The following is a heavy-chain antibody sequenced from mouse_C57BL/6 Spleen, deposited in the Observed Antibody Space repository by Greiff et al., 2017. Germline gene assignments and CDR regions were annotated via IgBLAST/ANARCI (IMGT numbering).Heavy chain of an antibody. CDR1: GYTFTDYY. J-gene: IGHJ4*01. V-gene: IGHV1-26*01. CDR3: ARMDY. CDR2: INPNNGGT. Sequence: VQLQQSGPELAKPGASVKISCKASGYTFTDYYMNWVKQSHGKSLEWIGDINPNNGGTSYNQKFKGKATLTVDKSSSTAYMELRSLTSEDSAVYYCARMDYWGQGTSVTVSS.